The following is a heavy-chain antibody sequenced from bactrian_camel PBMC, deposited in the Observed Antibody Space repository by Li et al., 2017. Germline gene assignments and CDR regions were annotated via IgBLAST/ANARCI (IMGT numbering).Heavy chain of an antibody. Sequence: DVQLVESGGGSVQPGGSLRLSCVGSGFMMGTYCTGWFRQVPGKEREAVAGMGSGGSSYADSVKGRFTISKDNAKNILYLQMDSLKPEDTAMYYCSAEEDYGLGHPPERFGYWGQGTQVTVS. CDR1: GFMMGTYC. CDR2: MGSGGSS. D-gene: IGHD5*01. J-gene: IGHJ6*01. V-gene: IGHV3S32*01. CDR3: SAEEDYGLGHPPERFGY.